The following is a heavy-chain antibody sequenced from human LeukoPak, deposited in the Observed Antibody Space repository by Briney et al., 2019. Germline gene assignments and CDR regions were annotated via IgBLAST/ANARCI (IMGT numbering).Heavy chain of an antibody. CDR1: GFTFSTSW. CDR2: IRSKAYGGTT. V-gene: IGHV3-49*04. Sequence: GGSLRLSCAASGFTFSTSWMSWVRQAPGKGLEWVGFIRSKAYGGTTEYAASVKGRFTISRDDSKSIAYLQMNSLKTEDTAVYYCTRDNAGYCSSTSCYERGNYYYGMDVWGQGTTVTVSS. CDR3: TRDNAGYCSSTSCYERGNYYYGMDV. J-gene: IGHJ6*02. D-gene: IGHD2-2*01.